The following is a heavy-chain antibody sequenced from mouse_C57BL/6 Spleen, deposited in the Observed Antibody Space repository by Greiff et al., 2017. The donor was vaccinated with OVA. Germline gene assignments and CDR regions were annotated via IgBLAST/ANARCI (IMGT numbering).Heavy chain of an antibody. CDR3: AREITTVAGDYFDY. V-gene: IGHV1-85*01. CDR2: IYPRDGST. J-gene: IGHJ2*01. D-gene: IGHD1-1*01. Sequence: QVQLQQSGPELVKPGASVKLSCKASGYTFTSYDINWVKQRPGQGLEWIGWIYPRDGSTKYNEKFKGKATLTVDTSSTTAYMELHSLTSEDSAVYFCAREITTVAGDYFDYWGQGTTLTVSS. CDR1: GYTFTSYD.